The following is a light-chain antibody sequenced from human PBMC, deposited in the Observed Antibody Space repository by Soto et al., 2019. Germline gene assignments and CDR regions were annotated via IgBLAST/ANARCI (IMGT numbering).Light chain of an antibody. J-gene: IGLJ2*01. CDR3: GSFAANNNLL. CDR1: GSDVGGYNY. CDR2: DIN. V-gene: IGLV2-8*01. Sequence: QSALTQPPSASGSPGQSVTISCTGTGSDVGGYNYVSWYQQHPGKAPKLIIYDINKRPSGVPDRFSGSKAGNTASLTVSGLQAEDEADYYGGSFAANNNLLFGGGTKLTVL.